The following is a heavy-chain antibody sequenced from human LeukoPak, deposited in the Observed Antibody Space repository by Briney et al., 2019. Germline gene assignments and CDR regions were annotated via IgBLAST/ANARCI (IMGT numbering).Heavy chain of an antibody. Sequence: PSETLSLTCTVSGGSIGSHYWTWIRQTPGKGLEWIGYVYDIGSTKYNPSLKSRVTISVDTSKNQFSLRLSSVTAADTAVYYCARGEGTIDYWGQGTLVTVSS. CDR1: GGSIGSHY. CDR2: VYDIGST. CDR3: ARGEGTIDY. V-gene: IGHV4-59*11. J-gene: IGHJ4*02.